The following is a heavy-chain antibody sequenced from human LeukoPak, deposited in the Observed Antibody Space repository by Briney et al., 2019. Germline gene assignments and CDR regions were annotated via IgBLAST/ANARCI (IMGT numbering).Heavy chain of an antibody. V-gene: IGHV3-15*01. D-gene: IGHD2-21*01. CDR1: GFTFSNAW. CDR2: IKSKTDGGTT. CDR3: TTAKADSSILSYDYYTMDV. Sequence: PGGSLRLSCAASGFTFSNAWMSWVRQAPGKGLEWIGRIKSKTDGGTTDYAAPVKGRFTISRDDSKNTLYLQMNSLKTEDTAVYYCTTAKADSSILSYDYYTMDVWGQGTTVTVSS. J-gene: IGHJ6*02.